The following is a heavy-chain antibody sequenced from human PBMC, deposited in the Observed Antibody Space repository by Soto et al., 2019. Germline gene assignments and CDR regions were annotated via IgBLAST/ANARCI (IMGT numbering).Heavy chain of an antibody. J-gene: IGHJ3*02. CDR2: IYYSGST. CDR1: GYSISSSNW. V-gene: IGHV4-28*01. Sequence: PSETLSLTCAVSGYSISSSNWWGWIWQPPGKGLEWIGYIYYSGSTNYNPSLKSRVTISVDTSKNQFSLKLSSVTAADTAVYYCAKNYGNAFDIWGQGTMVTVSS. D-gene: IGHD3-10*01. CDR3: AKNYGNAFDI.